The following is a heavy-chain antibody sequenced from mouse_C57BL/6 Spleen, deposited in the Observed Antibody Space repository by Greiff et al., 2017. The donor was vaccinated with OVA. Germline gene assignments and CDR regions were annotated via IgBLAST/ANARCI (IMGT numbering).Heavy chain of an antibody. CDR3: AKGGNYVAMDY. CDR2: IYPGSGST. Sequence: QVQLQQPGAELVKPGASVKMSCKASGYTFTSYWITWVKQRPGQGLEWIGDIYPGSGSTNYNEKFKSKATLTVDTSSRTAYMQLSSLTSEDSAGYYCAKGGNYVAMDYWGQGTSVTVSS. V-gene: IGHV1-55*01. CDR1: GYTFTSYW. D-gene: IGHD2-1*01. J-gene: IGHJ4*01.